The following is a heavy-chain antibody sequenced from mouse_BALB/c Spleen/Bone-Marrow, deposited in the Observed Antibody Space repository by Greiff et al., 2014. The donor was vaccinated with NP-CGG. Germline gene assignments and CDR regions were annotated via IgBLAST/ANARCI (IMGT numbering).Heavy chain of an antibody. CDR3: ARYRLGTYFDH. CDR2: IDPANGNT. V-gene: IGHV14-3*02. CDR1: GFNIKDTY. D-gene: IGHD2-14*01. Sequence: VQLKESGAELVKPGASVKLSCTASGFNIKDTYMHWVKQRPEQGLEWIGRIDPANGNTKYDPKFQGKATITADTSSNTAYLQLSSLTSGDTAVYYCARYRLGTYFDHWGQGTTLTVSS. J-gene: IGHJ2*01.